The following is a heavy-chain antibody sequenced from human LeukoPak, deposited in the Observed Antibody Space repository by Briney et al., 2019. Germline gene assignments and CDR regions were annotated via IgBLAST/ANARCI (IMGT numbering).Heavy chain of an antibody. V-gene: IGHV3-7*01. D-gene: IGHD2-2*02. J-gene: IGHJ4*02. CDR2: MKRDGSEV. Sequence: GGTLRLSCAASGFTFSTYWMTWVRQAPGKGLEWVANMKRDGSEVYYANSVKGHFTISRDNAKNSLYLQMNSLRAEDTAVYYCERYTEYYFDYWVQGTLVTVSS. CDR1: GFTFSTYW. CDR3: ERYTEYYFDY.